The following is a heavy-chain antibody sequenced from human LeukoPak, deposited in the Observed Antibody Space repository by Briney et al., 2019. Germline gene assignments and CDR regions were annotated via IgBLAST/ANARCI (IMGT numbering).Heavy chain of an antibody. Sequence: ASVKVSCKASGYTFTSYDINWVRQATGQGLEWMGWMNPNSGNTGYAQKFQGRVTMTRNTSISTAYLELSSLRSEDTAVYYCARGGLDGDYFDYWGQGTLVTVSS. J-gene: IGHJ4*02. D-gene: IGHD4-17*01. CDR2: MNPNSGNT. CDR3: ARGGLDGDYFDY. V-gene: IGHV1-8*01. CDR1: GYTFTSYD.